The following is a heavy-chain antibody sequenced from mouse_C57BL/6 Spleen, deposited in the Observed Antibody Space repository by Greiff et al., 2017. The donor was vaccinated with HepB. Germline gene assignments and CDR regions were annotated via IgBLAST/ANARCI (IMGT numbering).Heavy chain of an antibody. D-gene: IGHD2-2*01. CDR3: ARGYRDY. CDR2: IDPSDSYT. Sequence: VQLQQSGAELVMPGASVKLSCKASGYTFTSYWMHWVKQRPGQGLEWIGEIDPSDSYTNYNQKFKGKSTLTVYKSSSTAYMQLSSLTSEASAVYYCARGYRDYWGQGTTLTVSS. V-gene: IGHV1-69*01. J-gene: IGHJ2*01. CDR1: GYTFTSYW.